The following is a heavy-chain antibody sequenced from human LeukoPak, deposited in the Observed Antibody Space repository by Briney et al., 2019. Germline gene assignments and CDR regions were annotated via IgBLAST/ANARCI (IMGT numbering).Heavy chain of an antibody. J-gene: IGHJ4*02. V-gene: IGHV3-15*01. CDR3: TTDLRGYALVDY. D-gene: IGHD3-22*01. CDR1: GFTFTTAW. Sequence: PGGSLRLSCAASGFTFTTAWMSWVRQAPGKGLEWVGRIKTKTEGVTTDYADSVKGRFTISRDNSKNTLYLQMNSLKTEDTAVYYCTTDLRGYALVDYWGQGTLVTVSS. CDR2: IKTKTEGVTT.